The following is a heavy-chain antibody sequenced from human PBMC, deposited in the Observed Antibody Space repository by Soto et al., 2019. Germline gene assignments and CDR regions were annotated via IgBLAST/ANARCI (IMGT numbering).Heavy chain of an antibody. CDR2: ISGSGGST. Sequence: PGGSLRLSCAGSGFTFSSYALTWVRQAPGKGLEWVSAISGSGGSTYYADSVKGRFTISRDNSKNTLSLQMNSLRAEDTAIYFCAKDSRPAAPYYYYAMDVWGRGTTVTVSS. J-gene: IGHJ6*02. CDR1: GFTFSSYA. CDR3: AKDSRPAAPYYYYAMDV. V-gene: IGHV3-23*01. D-gene: IGHD2-2*01.